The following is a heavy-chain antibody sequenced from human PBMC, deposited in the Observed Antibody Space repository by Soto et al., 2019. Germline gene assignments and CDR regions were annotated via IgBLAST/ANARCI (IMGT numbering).Heavy chain of an antibody. D-gene: IGHD3-22*01. V-gene: IGHV4-59*01. Sequence: PSETLSLTCTVSGGSISSYYWSWIRQPPGKGLEWIGYIYYSGSTNYNPSLKSRVTISVDTSKNQFSLKLSSVTAADTAVYYCAREVGDYYGPYYYYGMDLWGQGTPVTVSS. CDR2: IYYSGST. J-gene: IGHJ6*02. CDR3: AREVGDYYGPYYYYGMDL. CDR1: GGSISSYY.